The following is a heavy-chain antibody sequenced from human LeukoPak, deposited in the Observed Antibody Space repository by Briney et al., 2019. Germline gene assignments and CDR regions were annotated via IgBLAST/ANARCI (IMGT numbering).Heavy chain of an antibody. CDR1: GYTFTTYG. Sequence: ASVKVSCKASGYTFTTYGINWVRQAPGQGLEWMGWISGYNGNTDYAQKLQGRVAMTTDTSTNPAYMELRSLRSDDTAVYYCARDQGIVATGLGYWGQGTLVTVSS. CDR2: ISGYNGNT. J-gene: IGHJ4*02. D-gene: IGHD5-12*01. V-gene: IGHV1-18*01. CDR3: ARDQGIVATGLGY.